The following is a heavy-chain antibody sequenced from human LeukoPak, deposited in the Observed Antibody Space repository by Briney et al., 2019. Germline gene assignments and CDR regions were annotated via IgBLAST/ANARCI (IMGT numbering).Heavy chain of an antibody. J-gene: IGHJ4*02. D-gene: IGHD3-10*01. CDR1: GYTFTSYG. CDR2: ISAYNGNT. V-gene: IGHV1-18*01. Sequence: ASVKVSCKASGYTFTSYGISWVRQAPGQGLEWMGWISAYNGNTNYAQKFQGRVTITADESTSTAYMELSSLRSEDTAVYYCARNYYGSGSYYGYYWGQGTLVTVSS. CDR3: ARNYYGSGSYYGYY.